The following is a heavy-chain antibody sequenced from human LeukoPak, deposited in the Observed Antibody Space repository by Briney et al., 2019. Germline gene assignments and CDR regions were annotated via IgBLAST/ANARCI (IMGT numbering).Heavy chain of an antibody. CDR3: AKERYDGSGAAYDN. Sequence: GGSLRLACAASGFIFDDAVMHWVRQAPGKGLEWVSGVSRKSDYRAYADSVKGRFTISRDNARNSLYLQMNSLRAEDTALYYCAKERYDGSGAAYDNWGQGTLVTVSS. D-gene: IGHD3-10*01. CDR2: VSRKSDYR. V-gene: IGHV3-9*01. CDR1: GFIFDDAV. J-gene: IGHJ4*02.